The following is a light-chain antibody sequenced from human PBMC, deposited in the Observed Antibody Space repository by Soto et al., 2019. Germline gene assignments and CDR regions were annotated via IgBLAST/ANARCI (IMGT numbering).Light chain of an antibody. CDR2: GAS. V-gene: IGKV3-20*01. CDR1: QSVTSNY. J-gene: IGKJ5*01. Sequence: EIVLTQSPGTLSLSPGERATLSCRVSQSVTSNYLAWYSQKPGQAPRLLIYGASSRVTGIPDRFSGSGSGTDFTLTISRLEPEDFAMYYCQQYDSSPITFGQGTRLAIK. CDR3: QQYDSSPIT.